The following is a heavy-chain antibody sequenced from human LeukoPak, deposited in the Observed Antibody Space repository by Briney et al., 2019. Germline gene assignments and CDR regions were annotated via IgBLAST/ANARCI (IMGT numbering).Heavy chain of an antibody. J-gene: IGHJ4*02. CDR1: SGSISTSNYY. D-gene: IGHD3-22*01. CDR2: IFYSGST. CDR3: ARDTYYYDSSGYMSLDY. Sequence: SETLSLTCTVSSGSISTSNYYWGWVRQPPGKALEWIGNIFYSGSTYYSPSLKSRVTISVDTSKNQFSLKLSSVTAADTAVYYCARDTYYYDSSGYMSLDYWGQGTLVTVSS. V-gene: IGHV4-39*07.